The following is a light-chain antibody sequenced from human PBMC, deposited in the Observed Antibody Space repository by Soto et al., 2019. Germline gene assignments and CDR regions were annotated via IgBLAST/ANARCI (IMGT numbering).Light chain of an antibody. Sequence: EIVFTQSPGTLSLSPGERATLSCRASQSVSSSYLAWYQQRPGQAPRLLIYGASSRATGIPDRFSGSGSGTEFTLTISSLEPEDFAVYYCQQRSDWRITFGQGTRRETK. V-gene: IGKV3D-20*02. CDR3: QQRSDWRIT. CDR1: QSVSSSY. CDR2: GAS. J-gene: IGKJ5*01.